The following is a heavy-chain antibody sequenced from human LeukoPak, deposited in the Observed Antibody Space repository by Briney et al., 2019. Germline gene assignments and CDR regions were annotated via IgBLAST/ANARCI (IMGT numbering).Heavy chain of an antibody. CDR1: GGSLSSSSYY. V-gene: IGHV4-39*01. CDR3: ARHRYSQWLVNNEGYLDY. Sequence: SETLSLTCTVSGGSLSSSSYYWGWIRQPPGKGLEWIGSIYYSGSTYYNPSLKSRVTISVDTSKNQFSLKLSSVTAADTAVYYCARHRYSQWLVNNEGYLDYWGQGTLVTVSS. CDR2: IYYSGST. J-gene: IGHJ4*02. D-gene: IGHD6-19*01.